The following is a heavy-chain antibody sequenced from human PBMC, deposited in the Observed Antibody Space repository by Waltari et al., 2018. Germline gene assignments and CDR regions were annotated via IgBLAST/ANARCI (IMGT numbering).Heavy chain of an antibody. D-gene: IGHD2-15*01. J-gene: IGHJ4*02. CDR1: GDAVSSPYL. CDR2: IHPIGRT. V-gene: IGHV4-4*02. CDR3: ARDRGRGLYLDS. Sequence: QLQLQESGPGLGTPSGTLSLTCTVSGDAVSSPYLWNWVRQSPEKGLEWIGQIHPIGRTNYNPSLESRVTVSIDMSNNQFSLKLTSATAADTAVYYCARDRGRGLYLDSWGQGTLVTVSP.